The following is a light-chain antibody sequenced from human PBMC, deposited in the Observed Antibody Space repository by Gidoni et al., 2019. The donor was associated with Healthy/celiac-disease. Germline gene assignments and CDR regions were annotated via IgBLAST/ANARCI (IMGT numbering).Light chain of an antibody. CDR3: QPYGSSPKT. CDR2: GAS. CDR1: QSVSSSY. J-gene: IGKJ1*01. Sequence: VLTQSPGTLSLSPGERATLSCRASQSVSSSYLAWYQQKPGQAPRILIYGASSRATGIPDFTLTISRLEPEDFAVYYCQPYGSSPKTFGQGTKVEIK. V-gene: IGKV3-20*01.